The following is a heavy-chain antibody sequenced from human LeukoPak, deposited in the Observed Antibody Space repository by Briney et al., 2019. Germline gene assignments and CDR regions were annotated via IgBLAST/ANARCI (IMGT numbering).Heavy chain of an antibody. J-gene: IGHJ4*02. V-gene: IGHV1-18*01. CDR3: ASEGYGHHFDY. D-gene: IGHD5-18*01. Sequence: VASVKVSCKASGYTFTSYGISWVRQAPGQGPEWMGWISAYNGNTNYAQKLQGRVTMTTDTSTSTAYMELRSLRSDDTAVYYCASEGYGHHFDYWGQGTLVTVSS. CDR1: GYTFTSYG. CDR2: ISAYNGNT.